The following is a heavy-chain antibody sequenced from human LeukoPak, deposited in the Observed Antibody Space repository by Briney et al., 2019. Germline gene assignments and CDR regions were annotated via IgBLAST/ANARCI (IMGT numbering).Heavy chain of an antibody. CDR3: AGPLGDSTDYSFDY. CDR2: IVLLLGVA. Sequence: SVKVSCKASGGTFSDYGISWVRQAPGQGLEYMGRIVLLLGVAIYAQKFQGRVTISADKSTSTAYMDLRSLTSEDTAVYYCAGPLGDSTDYSFDYWGQGTLVTVSS. CDR1: GGTFSDYG. J-gene: IGHJ4*02. V-gene: IGHV1-69*04. D-gene: IGHD3-22*01.